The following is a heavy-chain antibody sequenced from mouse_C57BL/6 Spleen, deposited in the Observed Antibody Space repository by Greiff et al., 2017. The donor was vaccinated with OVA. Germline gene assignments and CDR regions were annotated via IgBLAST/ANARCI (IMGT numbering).Heavy chain of an antibody. Sequence: QVQLQQSDAELVKPGASVKISCKASGYTFTDYTIHWMKQRPEQGLEWIGYIYPRDGSTKYNEKFKGKATLTADKSSSTAYMQLNSLTSEDSAVYFWARDYGSSWGFSDWGPGTLVTVSA. CDR3: ARDYGSSWGFSD. J-gene: IGHJ3*01. D-gene: IGHD1-1*01. CDR1: GYTFTDYT. V-gene: IGHV1-78*01. CDR2: IYPRDGST.